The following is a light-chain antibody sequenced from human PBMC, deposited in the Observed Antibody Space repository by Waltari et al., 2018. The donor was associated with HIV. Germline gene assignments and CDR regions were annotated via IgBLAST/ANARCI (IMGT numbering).Light chain of an antibody. CDR3: QHYDTNSGAFT. CDR2: GVS. CDR1: QNILRS. Sequence: DFRMMQSPTTLSASIGDRVTFLCRAHQNILRSLAWYQQHDGRAPQSLIYGVSNLQPGVPARFRGSGSGTEFTLTISGLQPEDFATYYCQHYDTNSGAFTFGPGTKVDMK. J-gene: IGKJ3*01. V-gene: IGKV1-5*02.